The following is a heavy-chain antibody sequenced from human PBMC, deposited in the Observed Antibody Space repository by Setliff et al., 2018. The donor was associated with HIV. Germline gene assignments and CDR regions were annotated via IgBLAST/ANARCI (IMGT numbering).Heavy chain of an antibody. CDR3: VRDYMWAFDY. Sequence: GGSLRLSCAASGFTFRSFCLSWARQVPGKGLEWVSRIYDSGDIWYADSVRGRFTISRDNTKNSLYLQMNNLRAEDTAVYYCVRDYMWAFDYWGQGTLVTVSS. V-gene: IGHV3-21*05. J-gene: IGHJ4*02. D-gene: IGHD1-26*01. CDR2: IYDSGDI. CDR1: GFTFRSFC.